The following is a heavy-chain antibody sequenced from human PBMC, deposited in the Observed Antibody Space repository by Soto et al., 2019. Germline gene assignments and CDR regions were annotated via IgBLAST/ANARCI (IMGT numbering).Heavy chain of an antibody. D-gene: IGHD1-7*01. V-gene: IGHV4-39*01. CDR3: ARRELNWSNYFDY. CDR2: INSSGTT. CDR1: GGSISSSNYY. J-gene: IGHJ4*02. Sequence: QLQLQESGPGLVKPSETLSLTCTVSGGSISSSNYYWGWIRQPPGKGLEWIGTINSSGTTYYNPSLKSRVSISVDTSRNQVSLKVGSVTAADTAVYYCARRELNWSNYFDYWGQGTLVTVSS.